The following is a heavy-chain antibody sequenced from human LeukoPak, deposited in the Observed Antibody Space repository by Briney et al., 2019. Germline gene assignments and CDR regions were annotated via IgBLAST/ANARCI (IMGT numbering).Heavy chain of an antibody. V-gene: IGHV3-21*01. CDR1: GFPFTPYT. CDR3: AREGSSEEFDY. D-gene: IGHD6-19*01. J-gene: IGHJ4*02. Sequence: GGCLRLSCAASGFPFTPYTMNWIRQAPGKGLEWVASMSTSGTYTYYADSVKGRFTVSRDNAKNSLYLQMNSLRAEDTAVYYCAREGSSEEFDYWGQGTLVTVPS. CDR2: MSTSGTYT.